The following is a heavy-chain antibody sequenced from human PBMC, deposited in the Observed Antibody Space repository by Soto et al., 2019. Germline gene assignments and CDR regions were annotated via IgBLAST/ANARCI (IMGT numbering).Heavy chain of an antibody. J-gene: IGHJ3*01. D-gene: IGHD3-16*01. CDR3: ARVIGKYCVDSDETDDYASLS. CDR1: GASISSYY. Sequence: SETLSLTCTVSGASISSYYWSWIRQPPGKGLEWIGYLYYTGSTNYNPSLKSRVTISGDTSKNQFSLKLSSVTAADTAVYYCARVIGKYCVDSDETDDYASLSWRHATMVTV. V-gene: IGHV4-59*01. CDR2: LYYTGST.